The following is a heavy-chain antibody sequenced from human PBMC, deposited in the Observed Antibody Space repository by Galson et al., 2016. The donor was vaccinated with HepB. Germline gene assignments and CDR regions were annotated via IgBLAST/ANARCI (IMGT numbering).Heavy chain of an antibody. Sequence: SLRLSCAASGFTFSDYYMSWIRQAPGKGLEWVSVITWNSGRIDYADSVKGRFTISRDNAKNSLYLLMNSLRVEDTAVYYLTKGYTKARGAFDIWGHGTMVTVSS. CDR1: GFTFSDYY. J-gene: IGHJ3*02. V-gene: IGHV3-9*01. CDR2: ITWNSGRI. D-gene: IGHD3-10*01. CDR3: TKGYTKARGAFDI.